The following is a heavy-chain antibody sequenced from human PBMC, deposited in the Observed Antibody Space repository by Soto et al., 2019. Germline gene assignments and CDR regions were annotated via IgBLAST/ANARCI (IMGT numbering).Heavy chain of an antibody. CDR1: GFTFDNYA. V-gene: IGHV3-9*01. CDR2: ISWNSTTI. CDR3: AKDTGPN. J-gene: IGHJ4*02. Sequence: SLRLSFAASGFTFDNYAMHWVRQAPGKGLEWVSGISWNSTTIAYADSVKGRFTISRDNAKNSLYLQMNSLRAEDTAFYYCAKDTGPNWGQGTLVAVTS.